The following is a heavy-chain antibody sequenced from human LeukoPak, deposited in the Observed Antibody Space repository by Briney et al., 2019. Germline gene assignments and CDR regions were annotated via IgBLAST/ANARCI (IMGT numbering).Heavy chain of an antibody. D-gene: IGHD5-18*01. V-gene: IGHV3-48*03. CDR2: ITSSGTTI. Sequence: GGSLRLSCAASGFTFSRSGMSWVRQAPGKGLEWVSYITSSGTTIYYADSVKGRFTISRDNAKNSVYLQTNSLRAEDTAVYYCARGYGNFDYWGQGTLVTVSS. CDR3: ARGYGNFDY. CDR1: GFTFSRSG. J-gene: IGHJ4*02.